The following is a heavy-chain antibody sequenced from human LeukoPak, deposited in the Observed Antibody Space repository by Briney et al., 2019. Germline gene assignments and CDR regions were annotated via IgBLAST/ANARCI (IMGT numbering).Heavy chain of an antibody. J-gene: IGHJ4*02. D-gene: IGHD3-3*01. CDR1: GFSFSNYA. CDR3: AKTYGQFFESLDY. CDR2: MTGSGENT. V-gene: IGHV3-23*01. Sequence: PGGSLRLSCAASGFSFSNYAINWVRQAPGKGLDWVSGMTGSGENTHYAESVKGRFTMSRDSSRNTLYLQMNSLRAVDTAVYYCAKTYGQFFESLDYWGQGALVTVSS.